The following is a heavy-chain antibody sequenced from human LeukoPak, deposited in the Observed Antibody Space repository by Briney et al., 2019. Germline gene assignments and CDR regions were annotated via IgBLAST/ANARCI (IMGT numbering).Heavy chain of an antibody. J-gene: IGHJ3*02. V-gene: IGHV4-34*01. Sequence: SETLSLTCAVYGGSFSGYYWSWIRQPPGKGLEWIGEINHSGSTNYNPSLKSRVTISVDTSKNQFSLKLSSVTAADTAVYYCARNTGYSYGSYQRNDAFDIWGQGTMVTVSS. CDR1: GGSFSGYY. D-gene: IGHD5-18*01. CDR3: ARNTGYSYGSYQRNDAFDI. CDR2: INHSGST.